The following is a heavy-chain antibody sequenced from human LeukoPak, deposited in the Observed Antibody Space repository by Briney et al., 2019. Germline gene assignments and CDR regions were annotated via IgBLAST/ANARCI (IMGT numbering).Heavy chain of an antibody. D-gene: IGHD5-12*01. CDR2: ISYDGSNK. J-gene: IGHJ4*02. CDR1: GFTFSSYA. Sequence: GGSLRLSCAASGFTFSSYAMHWVRQAPGKGLEWVAVISYDGSNKYYADSVKGRFTISRDNSKNTLYLQMNSLRAEDTAVYYCARESLLVGYQPPFDYWGQGTLVTVSS. V-gene: IGHV3-30*01. CDR3: ARESLLVGYQPPFDY.